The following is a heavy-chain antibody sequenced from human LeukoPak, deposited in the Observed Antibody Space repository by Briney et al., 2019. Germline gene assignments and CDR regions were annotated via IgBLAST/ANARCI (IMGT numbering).Heavy chain of an antibody. V-gene: IGHV3-30-3*01. Sequence: PGRSLRLSCAASGFTFSSYAMHWVRQAPGKGLDWVAVISFDGSNKYYADSVKGRFTISRDNSKSTLYLQMNSLRAEDAAVYYCARIRDGSMWYFDLWGRGTQVTVSS. CDR3: ARIRDGSMWYFDL. CDR2: ISFDGSNK. D-gene: IGHD5-24*01. J-gene: IGHJ2*01. CDR1: GFTFSSYA.